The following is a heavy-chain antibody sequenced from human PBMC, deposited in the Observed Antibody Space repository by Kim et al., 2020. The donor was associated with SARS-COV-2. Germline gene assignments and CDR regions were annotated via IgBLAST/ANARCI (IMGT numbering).Heavy chain of an antibody. D-gene: IGHD3-22*01. CDR3: ARSVTYYYDSSGYYSNGAFDI. CDR2: IKQDGSEK. J-gene: IGHJ3*02. CDR1: GFTFSSYW. Sequence: GGSLRLSCAASGFTFSSYWMSWVRQAPGKGLEWVANIKQDGSEKYYVDSVKGRFTISRDNAKNSLYLQMNSLRAEDTAVYYCARSVTYYYDSSGYYSNGAFDIWGQGTMVTVSS. V-gene: IGHV3-7*01.